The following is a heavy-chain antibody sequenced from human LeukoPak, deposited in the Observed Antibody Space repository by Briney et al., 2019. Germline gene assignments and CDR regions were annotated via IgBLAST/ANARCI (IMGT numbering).Heavy chain of an antibody. V-gene: IGHV3-7*03. J-gene: IGHJ6*02. CDR3: ARDQGNMIRGIIRQYYGLDV. CDR1: GFTFSSYW. D-gene: IGHD3-10*01. Sequence: PGGSLKLSCAASGFTFSSYWMNWVRQAPGKGLEWVANIKQDGSEKHYVDSVKGRFTISRDNAKNSLYLQMDSLRAEDAAVYYCARDQGNMIRGIIRQYYGLDVWGQGTTVTVSS. CDR2: IKQDGSEK.